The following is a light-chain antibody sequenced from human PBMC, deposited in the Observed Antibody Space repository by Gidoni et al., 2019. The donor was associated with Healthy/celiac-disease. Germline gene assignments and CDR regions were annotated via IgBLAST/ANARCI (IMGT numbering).Light chain of an antibody. CDR3: SSYTSSSTLLV. CDR1: SSDVGGYNY. Sequence: QSALPQPASVSGSPGQSITISCTGTSSDVGGYNYVSWYQQHPGKAPKLMIYDVSNRPSGVSNRFSGYKSGNTASLTISGLQAEDEADYYCSSYTSSSTLLVFGGGTKLTVL. J-gene: IGLJ2*01. CDR2: DVS. V-gene: IGLV2-14*01.